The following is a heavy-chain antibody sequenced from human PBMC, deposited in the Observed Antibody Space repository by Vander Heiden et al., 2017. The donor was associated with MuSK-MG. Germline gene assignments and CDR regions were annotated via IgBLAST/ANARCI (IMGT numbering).Heavy chain of an antibody. Sequence: EVQLVESGGGVVRPGGSLRLSCAASGFTFDDYCMSWVRQAPGKGLGWVSNINWNGGSTGYADSVKGRFTISRDNAKNSLYLQMNSLRAEDTALYYCARSPSMIVVVITYYFDYWGQGTLVTVSS. CDR2: INWNGGST. CDR3: ARSPSMIVVVITYYFDY. J-gene: IGHJ4*02. D-gene: IGHD3-22*01. CDR1: GFTFDDYC. V-gene: IGHV3-20*04.